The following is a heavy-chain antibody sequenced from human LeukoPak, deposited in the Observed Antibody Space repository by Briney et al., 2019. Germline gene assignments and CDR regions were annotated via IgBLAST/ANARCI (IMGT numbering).Heavy chain of an antibody. CDR3: ARRAYYDTSGYYPASGYFDL. J-gene: IGHJ2*01. CDR1: GGSIFNYY. CDR2: IYSNGIT. D-gene: IGHD3-22*01. Sequence: SETLSLTCTVSGGSIFNYYFNWIRQPPGKGLEWIGYIYSNGITNYNPSLRSRGTISIATSKNQFSLRLRSVTAADTAIYYCARRAYYDTSGYYPASGYFDLWGRGTLVTVSS. V-gene: IGHV4-4*08.